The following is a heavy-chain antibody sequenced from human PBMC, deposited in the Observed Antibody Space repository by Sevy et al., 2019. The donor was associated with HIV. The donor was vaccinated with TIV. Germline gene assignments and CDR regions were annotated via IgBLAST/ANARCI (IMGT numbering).Heavy chain of an antibody. CDR1: GFTFSNHG. Sequence: GGSVRLSCAASGFTFSNHGMHWVRQAPGKGPEWVALIWYDGSNIYYSDSAKGRFTISRDDSKNKLYLQMYSLRPEDTAVYYCARESSHDFWSGYWGYLDYWGQGTLVTVSS. CDR2: IWYDGSNI. D-gene: IGHD3-3*01. V-gene: IGHV3-33*01. CDR3: ARESSHDFWSGYWGYLDY. J-gene: IGHJ4*02.